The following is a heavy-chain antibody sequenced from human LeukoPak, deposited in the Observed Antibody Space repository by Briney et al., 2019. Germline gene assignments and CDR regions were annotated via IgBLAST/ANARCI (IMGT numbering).Heavy chain of an antibody. CDR2: IYYSKNT. CDR1: GGSISSSSAY. D-gene: IGHD5-18*01. Sequence: PSETLSLTCTVSGGSISSSSAYCGWIRQPPGKGLEWIGSIYYSKNTYYNPSLKSRVTISADTSKNQFSLRLDSVSAADTAVYYCASPRGFSYGYFDHWGQGSLVTVSS. J-gene: IGHJ4*02. V-gene: IGHV4-39*01. CDR3: ASPRGFSYGYFDH.